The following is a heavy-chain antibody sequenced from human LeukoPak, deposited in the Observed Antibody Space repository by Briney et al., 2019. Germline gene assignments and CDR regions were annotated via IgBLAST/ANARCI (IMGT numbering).Heavy chain of an antibody. D-gene: IGHD1/OR15-1a*01. CDR3: LNNRTNN. V-gene: IGHV3-73*01. J-gene: IGHJ4*02. CDR2: IRSKANSYAT. Sequence: GGSLRLSCAASGFTFSGSAMHWVRQASGNGLEWVGRIRSKANSYATAYAASVKGRFTISRDDSKNTAYLQMNSLKTEDTAVYYYLNNRTNNWGQGTLVTVSS. CDR1: GFTFSGSA.